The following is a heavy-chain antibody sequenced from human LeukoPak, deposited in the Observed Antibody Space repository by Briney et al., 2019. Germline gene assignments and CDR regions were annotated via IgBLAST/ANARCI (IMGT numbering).Heavy chain of an antibody. Sequence: GGSLRPSCAASGFTFSSYNMSWVRQAAGKGLEWVSSISSSSSYKDYIDSLRGRFTISRDNAKNSLYLQMNSLRAEDTAVYYCARDFKASAFDYWGQGTLVTVSS. CDR1: GFTFSSYN. V-gene: IGHV3-21*01. J-gene: IGHJ4*02. CDR2: ISSSSSYK. CDR3: ARDFKASAFDY.